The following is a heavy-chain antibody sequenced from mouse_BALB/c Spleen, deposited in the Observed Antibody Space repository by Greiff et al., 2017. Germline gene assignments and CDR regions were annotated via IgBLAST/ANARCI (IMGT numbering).Heavy chain of an antibody. Sequence: EVKVVESGGGLVKPGGSLKLSCAASGFTFSSYTMSWVRQTPEKRLEWVATISSGGSYTYYPDSVKGRFTISRDNAKNTLYLQMSSLKSEDTAMYYCTRGPMITTSHYFDYWGQGTTLTVSS. CDR3: TRGPMITTSHYFDY. D-gene: IGHD2-4*01. V-gene: IGHV5-6-4*01. CDR2: ISSGGSYT. J-gene: IGHJ2*01. CDR1: GFTFSSYT.